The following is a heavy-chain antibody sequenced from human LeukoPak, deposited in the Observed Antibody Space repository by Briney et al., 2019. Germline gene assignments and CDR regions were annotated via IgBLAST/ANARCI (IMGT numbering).Heavy chain of an antibody. CDR3: ARTWGFGELLCR. J-gene: IGHJ4*02. V-gene: IGHV3-48*04. D-gene: IGHD3-10*01. CDR1: GFPFSDYS. Sequence: GGSLRLSCTASGFPFSDYSMNWVCQAPGKGLEWISYIGISSGNTKYADSVKGRFTISADNAKNSLYLQMNSLRVEDTAVYYCARTWGFGELLCRWGQGTLVTVSS. CDR2: IGISSGNT.